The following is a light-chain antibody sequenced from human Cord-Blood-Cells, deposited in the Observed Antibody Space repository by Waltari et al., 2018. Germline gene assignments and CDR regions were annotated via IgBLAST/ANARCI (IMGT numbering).Light chain of an antibody. CDR2: EGS. J-gene: IGLJ3*02. Sequence: QSALTPPASVSGSPGQSITISCTGSSSDVGRYNLVSLYHQHPGKAPKHMIYEGSKRPSGVSNRFSGSKSGNTASLTISGLQAEDEADYYCCSYAGSSTWVFGGGTKLTVL. V-gene: IGLV2-23*01. CDR3: CSYAGSSTWV. CDR1: SSDVGRYNL.